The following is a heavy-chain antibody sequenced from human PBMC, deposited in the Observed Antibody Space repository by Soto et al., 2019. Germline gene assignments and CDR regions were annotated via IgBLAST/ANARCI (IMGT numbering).Heavy chain of an antibody. Sequence: PGGSLRLSCAASGFTFSDFGMHWVRQSPGKGLEWVAVISFEGSNKYFAESVKGRFTISRDDSKNTVYLQMNSLRPEDTAVYFCARDLTDYNYEYKFGFWRQGTLVTVSS. V-gene: IGHV3-30*03. J-gene: IGHJ4*02. CDR2: ISFEGSNK. CDR3: ARDLTDYNYEYKFGF. CDR1: GFTFSDFG. D-gene: IGHD4-4*01.